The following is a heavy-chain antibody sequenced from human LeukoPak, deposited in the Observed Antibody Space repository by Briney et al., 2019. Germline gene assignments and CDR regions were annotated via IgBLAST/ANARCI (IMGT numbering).Heavy chain of an antibody. V-gene: IGHV1-2*02. Sequence: ASVKVSCKASGYSFTGYYIHWVRQVPGQGLEWMGWLNPSTGGTKCAQKFQDRVTMTRDTSISTAYMDLNSLRSDDTAVYYCAKIVDGSGWSPFEYWGQGTLVTVSS. CDR3: AKIVDGSGWSPFEY. CDR2: LNPSTGGT. CDR1: GYSFTGYY. D-gene: IGHD6-19*01. J-gene: IGHJ4*02.